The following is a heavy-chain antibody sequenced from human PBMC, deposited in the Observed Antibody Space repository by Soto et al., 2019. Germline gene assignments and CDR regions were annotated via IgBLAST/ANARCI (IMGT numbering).Heavy chain of an antibody. CDR3: AKDGSYSDSSGDYPFDI. J-gene: IGHJ3*02. V-gene: IGHV3-23*01. D-gene: IGHD3-22*01. CDR2: LSGSGDST. Sequence: EVQLLESGGGLVQPGGSLRLSCAASGFHFSSYAMSWVRQPPGKGLEWVSTLSGSGDSTYYADYVKGRFTISRDTSKNTLYLQMIILIAEDTAVYYCAKDGSYSDSSGDYPFDIWGQGTMVTVSS. CDR1: GFHFSSYA.